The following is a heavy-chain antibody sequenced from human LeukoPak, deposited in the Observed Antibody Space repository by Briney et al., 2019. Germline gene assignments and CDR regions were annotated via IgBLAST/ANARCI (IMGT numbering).Heavy chain of an antibody. Sequence: GGSLRLSCAASGFTFSSYGMHWVRQAPGKGLEWGAFIRYDGCNKYYADSVKGRFTISRDNSRNSLYLQMNSLRAEDTAVYYCGKENYYCDSSGQTVDYWGQGTLVTVSS. CDR3: GKENYYCDSSGQTVDY. D-gene: IGHD3-22*01. CDR1: GFTFSSYG. J-gene: IGHJ4*02. CDR2: IRYDGCNK. V-gene: IGHV3-30*02.